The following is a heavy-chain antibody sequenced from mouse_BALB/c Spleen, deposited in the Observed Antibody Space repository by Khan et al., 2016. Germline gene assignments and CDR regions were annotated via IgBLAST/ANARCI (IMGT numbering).Heavy chain of an antibody. CDR2: INTYTGEP. J-gene: IGHJ1*01. D-gene: IGHD2-2*01. CDR3: ARVAMVTTVWYFDV. V-gene: IGHV9-1*02. CDR1: GYTFTNSG. Sequence: QIQLVQSGPELKKPGETVKISCKASGYTFTNSGMNWVKQAPGKGLKWVGWINTYTGEPTYADDFKGRFAFSLESSASTAYLQINNLKNEDMTTXFWARVAMVTTVWYFDVWGAGTTVTVSS.